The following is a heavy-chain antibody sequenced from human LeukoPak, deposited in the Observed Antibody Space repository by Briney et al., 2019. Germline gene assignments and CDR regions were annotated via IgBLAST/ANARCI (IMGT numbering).Heavy chain of an antibody. Sequence: GGSLRLSCAASGFTFSSYSMNWVRQAPGKGLEWVSYISGSSSTIYYADSVKGRLTISRDNAKNSLYLQMNSLRDGDTAVYYCARDQGISSGYSSPFDYWGQGTLVTVSS. D-gene: IGHD3-22*01. CDR1: GFTFSSYS. J-gene: IGHJ4*02. CDR2: ISGSSSTI. CDR3: ARDQGISSGYSSPFDY. V-gene: IGHV3-48*02.